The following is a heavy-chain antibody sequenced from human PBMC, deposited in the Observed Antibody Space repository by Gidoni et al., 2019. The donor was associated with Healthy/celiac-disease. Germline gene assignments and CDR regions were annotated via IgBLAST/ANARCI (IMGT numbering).Heavy chain of an antibody. Sequence: QVQLQQWGAGLLKPSETLSLTCAVYGGSFSGYYWSWIRPPPGKGLEWIGEINHSGSTNYNPSLKSRVTISVDTSKNQFSLKLSSVTAADTAVYYCARGLKSAPTVTTPYYFDYWGQGTLVTVSS. CDR2: INHSGST. V-gene: IGHV4-34*01. CDR3: ARGLKSAPTVTTPYYFDY. J-gene: IGHJ4*02. D-gene: IGHD4-17*01. CDR1: GGSFSGYY.